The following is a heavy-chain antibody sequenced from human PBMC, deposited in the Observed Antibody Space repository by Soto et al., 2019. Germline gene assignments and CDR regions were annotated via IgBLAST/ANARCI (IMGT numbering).Heavy chain of an antibody. CDR1: RFTFDDYA. J-gene: IGHJ4*02. D-gene: IGHD3-10*01. Sequence: EVQLVESGGGLVQPGRSLRLSCAASRFTFDDYAMHWVRQAPGKGLEWVSGISWNSGSIGYADSVKGRFTISRDNAKNSLYLQMNSLRAEDTALYYCAKERVREYYFDYWGQGTLVTVSS. CDR2: ISWNSGSI. CDR3: AKERVREYYFDY. V-gene: IGHV3-9*01.